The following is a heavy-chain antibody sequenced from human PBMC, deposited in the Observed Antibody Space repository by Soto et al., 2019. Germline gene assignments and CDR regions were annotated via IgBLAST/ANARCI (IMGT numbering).Heavy chain of an antibody. CDR3: AKDLISSGWSTWFDP. D-gene: IGHD6-19*01. V-gene: IGHV3-23*01. CDR1: GFTFSSYA. J-gene: IGHJ5*02. Sequence: EVQLLESGGGLVQPGGSLRLSCAASGFTFSSYAMTWVRQAPGKGLEGGSGISGSGGSAQYADSVRGRFTISRDNAWDTVYLQMNSLRVEDTAIYYCAKDLISSGWSTWFDPRGQGTLVTVSS. CDR2: ISGSGGSA.